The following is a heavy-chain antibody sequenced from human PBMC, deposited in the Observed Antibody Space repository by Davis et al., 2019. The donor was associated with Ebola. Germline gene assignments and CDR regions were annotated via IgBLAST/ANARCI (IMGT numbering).Heavy chain of an antibody. D-gene: IGHD3-22*01. Sequence: GESLKISCAASEFTFSSSGMNWVRQAPGKGLEWVSYISSSSSTIYYADSVKGRFTISRDNAKNSLYLQMNSLRAEDTAVYYCARDEGDGEATYYYDSSGVDVWGQGTTVTVSS. CDR3: ARDEGDGEATYYYDSSGVDV. J-gene: IGHJ6*02. CDR1: EFTFSSSG. CDR2: ISSSSSTI. V-gene: IGHV3-48*04.